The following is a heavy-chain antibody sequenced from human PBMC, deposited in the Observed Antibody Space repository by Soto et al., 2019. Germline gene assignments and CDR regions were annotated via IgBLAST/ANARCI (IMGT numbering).Heavy chain of an antibody. Sequence: PSETLSLTCTVSGGSISSSSYYWGWIRQPPGKGLERIGSIYYSGSTYYNPSPKSRVTISVDTSKNQFSLKLSSVTAADTAVYYCAVRYFGGYYYYYGMDVWGQGTTVPVSS. D-gene: IGHD3-9*01. CDR1: GGSISSSSYY. CDR3: AVRYFGGYYYYYGMDV. CDR2: IYYSGST. V-gene: IGHV4-39*01. J-gene: IGHJ6*02.